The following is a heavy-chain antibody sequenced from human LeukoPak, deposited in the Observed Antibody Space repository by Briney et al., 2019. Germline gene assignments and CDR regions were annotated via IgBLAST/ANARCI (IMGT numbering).Heavy chain of an antibody. Sequence: GGSLRLSCAASGFTFSSYAMSWVRQAPGKGLEWVSAISGSGGSTYYADSVKGRFTISRDSSKNTLYLQMNSLRAEDTAVYYCAKRRADYYGSGRGLNYFDYWGQGTLVTVSS. CDR2: ISGSGGST. D-gene: IGHD3-10*01. J-gene: IGHJ4*02. CDR3: AKRRADYYGSGRGLNYFDY. V-gene: IGHV3-23*01. CDR1: GFTFSSYA.